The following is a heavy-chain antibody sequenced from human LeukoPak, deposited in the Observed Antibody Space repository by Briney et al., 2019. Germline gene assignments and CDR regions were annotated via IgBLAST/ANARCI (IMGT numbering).Heavy chain of an antibody. Sequence: PSETLSLTCAVYGGSFRGSYWNWIRQPPGKGLEWIGEINHSGSTNYNPSLKSRITISIDTSKNQFSLKLSSVTAADTAVYYCARVLFEHYYDSSGYYPLWGQGTLVTVSS. D-gene: IGHD3-22*01. CDR3: ARVLFEHYYDSSGYYPL. J-gene: IGHJ4*02. CDR2: INHSGST. CDR1: GGSFRGSY. V-gene: IGHV4-34*01.